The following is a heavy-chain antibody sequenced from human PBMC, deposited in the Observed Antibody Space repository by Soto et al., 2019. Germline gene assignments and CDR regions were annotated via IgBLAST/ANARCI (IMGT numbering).Heavy chain of an antibody. V-gene: IGHV1-18*01. J-gene: IGHJ6*02. CDR2: ISAYNGNT. D-gene: IGHD3-3*01. Sequence: GASVKVSCKSSGYSFSNYNFCWVRQAPGQGLEWLGWISAYNGNTNYAQKRQGRVTMTTDTSTSTAYMELRSLRSDDTAVYYCARDRPYDFWSGYPQGYYYYYYYGMDVWGQGTTVTVSS. CDR1: GYSFSNYN. CDR3: ARDRPYDFWSGYPQGYYYYYYYGMDV.